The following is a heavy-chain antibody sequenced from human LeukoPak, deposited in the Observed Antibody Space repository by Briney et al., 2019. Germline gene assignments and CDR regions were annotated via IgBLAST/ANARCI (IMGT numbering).Heavy chain of an antibody. CDR2: IYYSGST. D-gene: IGHD2-2*01. V-gene: IGHV4-39*01. Sequence: SETLSLTCTVSGGSISSSSYYWGWIRQPPGKGLESIGIIYYSGSTYYNPSLKSRLTISVDTSKNQFSLKLSSVTATDTAVYYCARRGYCSSTSCYEYWFDPWGQGTLVTVSS. CDR3: ARRGYCSSTSCYEYWFDP. J-gene: IGHJ5*02. CDR1: GGSISSSSYY.